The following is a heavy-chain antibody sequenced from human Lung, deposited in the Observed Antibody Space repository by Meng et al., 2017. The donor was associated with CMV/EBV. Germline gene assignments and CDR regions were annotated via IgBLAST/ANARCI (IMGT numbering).Heavy chain of an antibody. V-gene: IGHV2-5*01. CDR1: GVSLSNDGVG. D-gene: IGHD3-3*01. Sequence: CAGVSLSNDGVGVGWIRQHPGKALEWFALIYWNDDKRYRPSLRNRLTVTKDTSKNQVVLTMTNMDPVDTATYYCAHRIFWSGYYDYWGQGILVTVSS. J-gene: IGHJ4*02. CDR3: AHRIFWSGYYDY. CDR2: IYWNDDK.